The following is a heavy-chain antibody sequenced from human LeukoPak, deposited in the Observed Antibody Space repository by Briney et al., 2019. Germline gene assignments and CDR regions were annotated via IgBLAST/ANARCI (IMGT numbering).Heavy chain of an antibody. J-gene: IGHJ4*02. V-gene: IGHV3-30*04. CDR1: GFTFSSYI. CDR2: ISDDGSNK. Sequence: GGSLRLSCAASGFTFSSYIIHWVRQAPGKGLEWVAVISDDGSNKYYADSVKGRFTISRDNSKNTLYLQMNSLRAEDTAVYYCARRAGAYSHPYDYWGQGTLVTVSS. CDR3: ARRAGAYSHPYDY. D-gene: IGHD4/OR15-4a*01.